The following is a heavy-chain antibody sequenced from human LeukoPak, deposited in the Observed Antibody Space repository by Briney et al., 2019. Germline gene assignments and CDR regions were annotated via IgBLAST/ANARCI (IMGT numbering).Heavy chain of an antibody. J-gene: IGHJ3*02. CDR1: GYTFTSYG. D-gene: IGHD3-22*01. Sequence: GASVKVSCKASGYTFTSYGISWVRQAPGQGLEWMGWISAYNGNTNYAQKLQGRVTMTTDTSTSTAYMELRSLRSDDTAVYYCARDPAGQYPHYYDKGSGPRNNAFDIWGQGTMVTVSS. CDR2: ISAYNGNT. V-gene: IGHV1-18*01. CDR3: ARDPAGQYPHYYDKGSGPRNNAFDI.